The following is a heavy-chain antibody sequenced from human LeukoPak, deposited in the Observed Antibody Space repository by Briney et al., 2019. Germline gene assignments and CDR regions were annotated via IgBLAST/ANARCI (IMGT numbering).Heavy chain of an antibody. Sequence: QPGGSLRVSCAASGFTFSSYAMSWVRQAPGKGLEWVSSISGSGGSTYYADSVKGRFSISRDNSKNTLYLQMNSLRAEDTAVYYCAELGITMIGGVWGKGTTVTISS. V-gene: IGHV3-23*01. CDR3: AELGITMIGGV. J-gene: IGHJ6*04. CDR2: ISGSGGST. D-gene: IGHD3-10*02. CDR1: GFTFSSYA.